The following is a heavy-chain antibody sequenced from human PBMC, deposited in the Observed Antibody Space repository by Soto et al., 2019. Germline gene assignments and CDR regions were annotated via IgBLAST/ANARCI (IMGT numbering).Heavy chain of an antibody. CDR1: GFTFSTYS. J-gene: IGHJ4*02. Sequence: VQLVESGGGLVKPGGSLRLSCAASGFTFSTYSMNWVRQAPGKGLAWVSSITSSSSYIYYADSVKGRFTISRDNAKNSLYLQMNSLRAEDTAVYYCARDRGGSFFDYWGQGTLVTVSS. D-gene: IGHD1-26*01. V-gene: IGHV3-21*01. CDR3: ARDRGGSFFDY. CDR2: ITSSSSYI.